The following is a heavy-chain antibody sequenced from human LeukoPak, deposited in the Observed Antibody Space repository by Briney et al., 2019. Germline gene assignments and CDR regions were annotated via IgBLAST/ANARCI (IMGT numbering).Heavy chain of an antibody. CDR1: GFTFSSYS. Sequence: PGGSLRLSCAASGFTFSSYSMTWVRQGPGKGLEWLSYISSSSTTIYYADSVKGRFTISRDNAKNSLYLQMNGLRAEDTALYYCARDEYYDSSGYTSWGQGTLVTIS. D-gene: IGHD3-22*01. V-gene: IGHV3-48*01. CDR2: ISSSSTTI. CDR3: ARDEYYDSSGYTS. J-gene: IGHJ4*02.